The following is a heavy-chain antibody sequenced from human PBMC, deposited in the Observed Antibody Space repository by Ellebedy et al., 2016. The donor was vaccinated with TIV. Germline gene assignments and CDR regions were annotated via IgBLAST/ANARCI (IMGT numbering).Heavy chain of an antibody. CDR1: GGTFSSFA. CDR2: IIPILGKP. J-gene: IGHJ2*01. Sequence: ASVKVSCKASGGTFSSFAISWVRQAPGQGLEWMGRIIPILGKPNYSQKFRGRVTITADRSTSTAYIELSSLRPEDTAVYYCARLYCGGDCYYWYFDLWGRGTLVTVSS. D-gene: IGHD2-21*02. CDR3: ARLYCGGDCYYWYFDL. V-gene: IGHV1-69*04.